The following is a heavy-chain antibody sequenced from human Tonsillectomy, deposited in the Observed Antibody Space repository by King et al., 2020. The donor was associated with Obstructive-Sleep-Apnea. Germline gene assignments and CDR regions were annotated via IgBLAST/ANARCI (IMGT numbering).Heavy chain of an antibody. V-gene: IGHV4-61*01. CDR3: ASERGYDGSGYYYALDY. J-gene: IGHJ4*02. Sequence: QLQESGPGLVKPSETLSLTCTVSGGSVSSGSYYWSWIRQPPGRGLEWIGYVYYSGSTNYNPSLKSRVTISLDTSKNQFSLKLSSVTPADTAVYYCASERGYDGSGYYYALDYWGQGTLVTVSS. CDR2: VYYSGST. CDR1: GGSVSSGSYY. D-gene: IGHD3-22*01.